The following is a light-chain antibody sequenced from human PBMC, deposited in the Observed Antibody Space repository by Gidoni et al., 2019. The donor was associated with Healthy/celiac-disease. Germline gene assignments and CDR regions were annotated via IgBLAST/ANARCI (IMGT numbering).Light chain of an antibody. J-gene: IGKJ2*01. CDR3: QRENSYRYT. Sequence: DTQITPSPSTLSASGGDRVTITCRASQSISSWLAWYQQKPGKAPKLLIYKASSLESGVPTWLGGSGAGTEFSLTISSLQPDDFATYYCQRENSYRYTFGQGTKLEIK. V-gene: IGKV1-5*03. CDR2: KAS. CDR1: QSISSW.